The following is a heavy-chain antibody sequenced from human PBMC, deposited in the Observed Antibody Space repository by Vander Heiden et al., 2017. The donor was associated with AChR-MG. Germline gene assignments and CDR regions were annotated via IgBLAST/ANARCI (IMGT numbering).Heavy chain of an antibody. CDR2: ISWNSNNI. J-gene: IGHJ4*02. V-gene: IGHV3-9*01. Sequence: VHLVESGGGLVQPGRSLRLSCAASGFTFDNYAMHWVRLAPGKGLEWVSGISWNSNNIAYADSVKGRFTISRDNAKNSLFLQMNSLRAEDTAIYYCAKPSTGLPGVFDYWGQGTLVAVSS. D-gene: IGHD3-10*01. CDR3: AKPSTGLPGVFDY. CDR1: GFTFDNYA.